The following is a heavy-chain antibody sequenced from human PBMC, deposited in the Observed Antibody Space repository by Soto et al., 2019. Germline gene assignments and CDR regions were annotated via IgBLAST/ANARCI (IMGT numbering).Heavy chain of an antibody. V-gene: IGHV4-30-2*01. J-gene: IGHJ4*02. Sequence: QLQLQESGSGLVKPSQTLSLTCAVSGGSISSGGYSWSWIRQPPGKGLEWIGYIYHSGSTYYNPYLKSRATISVVSPKTRCSLKLSSMTAADTAVYYCASMSGGYDSRGYDYWGQGTQVTVSS. CDR3: ASMSGGYDSRGYDY. CDR2: IYHSGST. CDR1: GGSISSGGYS. D-gene: IGHD3-22*01.